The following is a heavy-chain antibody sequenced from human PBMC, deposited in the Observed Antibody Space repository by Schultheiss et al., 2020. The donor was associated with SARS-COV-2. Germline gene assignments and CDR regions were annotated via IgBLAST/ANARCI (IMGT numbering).Heavy chain of an antibody. CDR2: ISGSGGNT. Sequence: GGSLRLSCAASGFTFNSYAINWVRQAPGKGLEWVSTISGSGGNTYYADSVKGRFTISRDNSKNTLYLQMNSLRAEDTAVYYCAPGLTKGYWGQGTLVTVSS. J-gene: IGHJ4*02. V-gene: IGHV3-23*01. CDR1: GFTFNSYA. D-gene: IGHD3-9*01. CDR3: APGLTKGY.